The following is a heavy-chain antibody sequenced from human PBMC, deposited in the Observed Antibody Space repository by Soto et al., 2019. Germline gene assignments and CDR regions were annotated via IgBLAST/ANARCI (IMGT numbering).Heavy chain of an antibody. Sequence: SVKVSCKDSGGTSRNYVISWVRQAPGQGLEWMGGIIPIFGTPTYAQKFQGRVTITADDSTSAAYMELRSLRSEDTAVYYCARDYTSSYNHHSTNYGYLDFWGLGTLVTVSS. CDR3: ARDYTSSYNHHSTNYGYLDF. V-gene: IGHV1-69*13. CDR2: IIPIFGTP. D-gene: IGHD1-1*01. CDR1: GGTSRNYV. J-gene: IGHJ4*02.